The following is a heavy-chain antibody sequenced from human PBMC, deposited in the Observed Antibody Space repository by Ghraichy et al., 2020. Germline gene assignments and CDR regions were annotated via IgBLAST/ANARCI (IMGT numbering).Heavy chain of an antibody. Sequence: LSLTCAASGFTFSSYEMNWVRQAPGKGLEWVSYISSSGSTIYYADSVKGRFTISRDNAKNSLYLQMNSLRAEDTAVYYCARVRAQKVSHFDYWGQGTLVTVSS. CDR2: ISSSGSTI. CDR1: GFTFSSYE. V-gene: IGHV3-48*03. J-gene: IGHJ4*02. CDR3: ARVRAQKVSHFDY. D-gene: IGHD2-8*01.